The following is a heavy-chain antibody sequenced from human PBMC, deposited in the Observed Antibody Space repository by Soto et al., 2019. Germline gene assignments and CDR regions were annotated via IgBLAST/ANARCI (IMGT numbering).Heavy chain of an antibody. D-gene: IGHD5-18*01. CDR2: LYYIETT. J-gene: IGHJ4*02. CDR3: ARRYGSCFDY. Sequence: PSETLSLTCTVSGDSINDYYWTWIRQPPGKGLKWIGYLYYIETTNYNPSLKSRVTILLDTSKKQFSLRLNSVTAADTAVYYCARRYGSCFDYWGQGTLVTVSS. V-gene: IGHV4-59*01. CDR1: GDSINDYY.